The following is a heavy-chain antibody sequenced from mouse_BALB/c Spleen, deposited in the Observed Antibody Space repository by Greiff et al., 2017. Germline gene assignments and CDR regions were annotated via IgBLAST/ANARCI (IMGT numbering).Heavy chain of an antibody. Sequence: VKLQESGPGLVQPSQSLSITCTVSGFSLTSYGVHWVRQSPGKGLEWLGVIWSGGSTDYNAAFISRLSISKDNSKSQVFFKMNSLQANDTAIYYCARNGVLRDWYFDVWGAGTTVTVSS. V-gene: IGHV2-2*02. CDR3: ARNGVLRDWYFDV. J-gene: IGHJ1*01. CDR1: GFSLTSYG. D-gene: IGHD1-1*01. CDR2: IWSGGST.